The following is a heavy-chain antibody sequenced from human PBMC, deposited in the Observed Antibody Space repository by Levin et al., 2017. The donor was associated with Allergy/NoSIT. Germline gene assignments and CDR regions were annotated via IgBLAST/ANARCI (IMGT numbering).Heavy chain of an antibody. D-gene: IGHD2-2*01. J-gene: IGHJ4*02. CDR1: GYSFSNYD. Sequence: GESLKISCQTSGYSFSNYDVAWVRQAAGQGLEWMGWMNPNSHNTGYAQKFRGRVSMTSDSSITTAYMALYSLESEDTAVYYCAGAIRYQLLMEFWGQGNLVTVSS. CDR2: MNPNSHNT. CDR3: AGAIRYQLLMEF. V-gene: IGHV1-8*01.